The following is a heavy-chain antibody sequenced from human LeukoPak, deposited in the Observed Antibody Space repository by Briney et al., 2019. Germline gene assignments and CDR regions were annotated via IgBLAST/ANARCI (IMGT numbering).Heavy chain of an antibody. CDR2: INRDGSEK. CDR1: GFTLSSRW. CDR3: ARDAVDTANAV. V-gene: IGHV3-7*01. J-gene: IGHJ6*02. D-gene: IGHD5-18*01. Sequence: GGSLRLSCVVSGFTLSSRWMMWVRQAPGEGLEWMTNINRDGSEKNYVDSVKGRFTITRDNAENTLYLQMNSLRAEDTAVYYCARDAVDTANAVWGQGTTVTVSS.